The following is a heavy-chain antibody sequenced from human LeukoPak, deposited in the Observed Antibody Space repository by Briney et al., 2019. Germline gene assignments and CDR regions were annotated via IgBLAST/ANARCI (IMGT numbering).Heavy chain of an antibody. CDR1: GFTLSSYI. D-gene: IGHD6-6*01. V-gene: IGHV3-21*01. CDR2: ISSSSTHI. Sequence: GGSLRRSCAASGFTLSSYIMNWVRQAPGKGLEWVSYISSSSTHIYYADSVKGRFTISRDNARNSLYLQMNSLRAEDTAIYYCARSEHSSSSFDYWGQRTLVTVSS. CDR3: ARSEHSSSSFDY. J-gene: IGHJ4*02.